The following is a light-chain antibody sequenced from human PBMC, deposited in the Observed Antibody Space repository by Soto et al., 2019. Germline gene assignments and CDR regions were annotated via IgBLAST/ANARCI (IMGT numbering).Light chain of an antibody. CDR2: GAF. CDR3: KQRNIWPPVT. Sequence: EIVLTQSPATLSLSPGERATLSCRASPSVTNYLAWYQQKPGQAPRLLIYGAFNRATGIPARFSGSGSGTDFTLTISSLEPEAFAVYYCKQRNIWPPVTFGQGTRLEIK. V-gene: IGKV3-11*01. J-gene: IGKJ5*01. CDR1: PSVTNY.